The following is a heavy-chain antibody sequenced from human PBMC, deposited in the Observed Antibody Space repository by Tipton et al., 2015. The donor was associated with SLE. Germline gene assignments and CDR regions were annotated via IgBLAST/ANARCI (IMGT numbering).Heavy chain of an antibody. CDR2: INDDGST. CDR3: TRGRWLRRPPAGFSYYMDV. Sequence: TLSLTCDFYGGSFNFYYWSWIRQAPGKGLEWIGEINDDGSTNYNPSLKGRVSISLDTAKQQFSLRLSSVTATDTAVYYCTRGRWLRRPPAGFSYYMDVWGKGTTVTVSS. D-gene: IGHD6-19*01. J-gene: IGHJ6*03. CDR1: GGSFNFYY. V-gene: IGHV4-34*01.